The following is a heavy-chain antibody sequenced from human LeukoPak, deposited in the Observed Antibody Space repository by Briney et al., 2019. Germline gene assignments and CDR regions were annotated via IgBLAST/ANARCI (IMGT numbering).Heavy chain of an antibody. V-gene: IGHV3-48*04. CDR3: ARENYGSGVFDY. CDR1: GFTFSSFS. J-gene: IGHJ4*02. Sequence: GGSLRLSCAASGFTFSSFSMNWVRQAPGKGLEWVSYISSSSGTIYYADSVKGRFIISRDNAKNSLYQQMNRLRAEDTAVYYCARENYGSGVFDYWGQGTLVTVSS. CDR2: ISSSSGTI. D-gene: IGHD3-10*01.